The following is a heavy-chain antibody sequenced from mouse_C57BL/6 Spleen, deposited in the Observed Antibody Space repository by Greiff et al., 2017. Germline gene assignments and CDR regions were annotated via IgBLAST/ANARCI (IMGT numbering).Heavy chain of an antibody. J-gene: IGHJ1*03. D-gene: IGHD1-1*01. CDR2: IDPSDSYT. CDR1: GYTFTSYW. Sequence: VQLQQPGAELVMPGASVKLSCKASGYTFTSYWMHWVKQRPGQGLEWIGEIDPSDSYTNYNQKFKGKSTLTVDKSSSTAYMQLSSLTSEDSAVYYCARRDYYGSSKGWYFDVWGTGTTVTVSS. CDR3: ARRDYYGSSKGWYFDV. V-gene: IGHV1-69*01.